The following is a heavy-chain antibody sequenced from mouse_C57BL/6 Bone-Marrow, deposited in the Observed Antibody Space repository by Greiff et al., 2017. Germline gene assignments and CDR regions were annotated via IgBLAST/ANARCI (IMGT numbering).Heavy chain of an antibody. J-gene: IGHJ4*01. Sequence: GGGLVQPKGSLKLSCAASGFSFNTYAMNWVRQAPGKGLEWVARIRSKSNNYATYYADSVKDRFTISRDDSESMLYLQMNNLKTEDTAMYYCVRHGRLRYYAMDYWGQGTSVTVSS. CDR1: GFSFNTYA. CDR3: VRHGRLRYYAMDY. D-gene: IGHD1-1*01. V-gene: IGHV10-1*01. CDR2: IRSKSNNYAT.